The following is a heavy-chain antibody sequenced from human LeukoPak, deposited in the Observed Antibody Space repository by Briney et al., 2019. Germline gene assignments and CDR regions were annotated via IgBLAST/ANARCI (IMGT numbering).Heavy chain of an antibody. CDR2: ISHDESNY. J-gene: IGHJ1*01. CDR1: GFTFSAYA. V-gene: IGHV3-30*04. Sequence: AGGSLRLSCTASGFTFSAYALHWVRQAPGKGLEWVAVISHDESNYYHAESVKGRFSISRDDSKNTLVLQMNSLTTEDAGVYYCARARPGSYYSPFEYWGPGTLVTVSS. D-gene: IGHD1-26*01. CDR3: ARARPGSYYSPFEY.